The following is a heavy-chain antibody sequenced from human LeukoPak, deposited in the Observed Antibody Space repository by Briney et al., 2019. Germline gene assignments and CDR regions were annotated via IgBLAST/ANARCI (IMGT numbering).Heavy chain of an antibody. V-gene: IGHV4-59*01. CDR3: ARATSWGYFDY. CDR2: IYYSGST. Sequence: SETLSLTCTVSGGSISSYYWSWIRRPPGKGLEWIGYIYYSGSTNYNPSLKSRVTISVDTSKNQFSLKLSSVTAADTAVYYCARATSWGYFDYWGQGTLVTVSS. CDR1: GGSISSYY. D-gene: IGHD7-27*01. J-gene: IGHJ4*02.